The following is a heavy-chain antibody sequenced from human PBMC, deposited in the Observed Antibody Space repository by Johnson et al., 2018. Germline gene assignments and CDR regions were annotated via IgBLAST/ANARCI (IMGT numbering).Heavy chain of an antibody. D-gene: IGHD1-26*01. CDR2: IRSRAFGGTT. CDR3: TRDAQGTDGPGRAVDY. V-gene: IGHV3-49*05. Sequence: VQLQESGGGLVKPGRSLRLSCTGSDFPFSDYDLIWLRQAPGKGLEWVGSIRSRAFGGTTEYGASVRGRFTISRDDSKSTASLQLNSLETEDTAVYYCTRDAQGTDGPGRAVDYWGQGTLVTVSS. J-gene: IGHJ4*02. CDR1: DFPFSDYD.